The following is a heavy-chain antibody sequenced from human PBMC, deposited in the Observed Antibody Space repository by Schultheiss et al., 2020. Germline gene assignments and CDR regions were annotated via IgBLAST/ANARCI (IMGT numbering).Heavy chain of an antibody. CDR3: ALPSGYNGRVYYYYGMDV. CDR2: ISGSGGST. J-gene: IGHJ6*02. V-gene: IGHV3-23*01. Sequence: GGSLRLSCAASGFTFSSYAMSWVRQAPGKGLEWVSAISGSGGSTYYADSVKGRFTISRDNSKNTLYLQMNSLRAEDTAVYYCALPSGYNGRVYYYYGMDVWGQGTTVTVSS. D-gene: IGHD5-12*01. CDR1: GFTFSSYA.